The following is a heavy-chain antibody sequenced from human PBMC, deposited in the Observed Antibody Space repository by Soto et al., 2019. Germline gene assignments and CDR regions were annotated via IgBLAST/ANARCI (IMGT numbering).Heavy chain of an antibody. Sequence: ASVKVSCKSSGYTFMNYGISWVRQAPGQGPEWVGWISPDKVNTYYAQNLQGRVTVTTDTSTSTVYMELRSLTYDDTAVYYCATTGGQGAERVCYDYWGQGTLVTVSS. J-gene: IGHJ4*02. V-gene: IGHV1-18*01. CDR3: ATTGGQGAERVCYDY. CDR2: ISPDKVNT. D-gene: IGHD7-27*01. CDR1: GYTFMNYG.